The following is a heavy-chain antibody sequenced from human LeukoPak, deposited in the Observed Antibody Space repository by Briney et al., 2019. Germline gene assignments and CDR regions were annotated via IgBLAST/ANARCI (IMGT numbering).Heavy chain of an antibody. V-gene: IGHV4-39*01. CDR1: GGSISSTSYY. CDR2: IYYSGST. D-gene: IGHD7-27*01. CDR3: ARRGINWGSGHFDY. Sequence: PSETLSLTCTVSGGSISSTSYYWGWIRQPPGKGLEWIGNIYYSGSTYYNPSLKSRVTISVDTSKNQFSLKLSSVTAADTALYYCARRGINWGSGHFDYWGPGILVTVSS. J-gene: IGHJ4*02.